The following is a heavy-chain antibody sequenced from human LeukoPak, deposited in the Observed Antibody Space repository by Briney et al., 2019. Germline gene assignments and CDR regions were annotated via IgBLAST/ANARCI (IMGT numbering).Heavy chain of an antibody. CDR3: AKDFSAPLQFLEWLSSYYYYYGMDV. CDR2: ISGSGGGT. CDR1: GFTFSSYA. J-gene: IGHJ6*02. Sequence: GGSLRLSCAASGFTFSSYAMSWVRQAPGKGLEWVSAISGSGGGTYYADSVKGRFTISRDNSKNTLYLQMNSLRAEDTAVYYCAKDFSAPLQFLEWLSSYYYYYGMDVWGQGTTVTVSS. V-gene: IGHV3-23*01. D-gene: IGHD3-3*01.